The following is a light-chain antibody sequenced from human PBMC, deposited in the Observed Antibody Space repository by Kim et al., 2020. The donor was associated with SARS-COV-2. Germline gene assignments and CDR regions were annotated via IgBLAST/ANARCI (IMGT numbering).Light chain of an antibody. J-gene: IGKJ2*01. CDR3: QQYNQWPPEYT. CDR1: QSVNTN. Sequence: EIVLTQSPATPSVSPGERATLSCRASQSVNTNLAWYQQRPGQAPRLLIYGTSTRATGIPDRFSGSGSATDFTLTISSLQSEDSAVYYCQQYNQWPPEYTFGQGTKLEI. CDR2: GTS. V-gene: IGKV3-15*01.